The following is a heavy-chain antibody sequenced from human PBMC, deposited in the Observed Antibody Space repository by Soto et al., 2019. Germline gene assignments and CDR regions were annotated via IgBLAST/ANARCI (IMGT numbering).Heavy chain of an antibody. CDR2: VDFSGNS. CDR1: GGSINTYY. J-gene: IGHJ4*02. V-gene: IGHV4-59*01. D-gene: IGHD5-12*01. Sequence: SETLSLTCTVSGGSINTYYWCWIRMPPGPGLERVGYVDFSGNSDSSPSLKRRGTISIDAYKYQDQLKLNFGTAAAADVSYCGRNWSSVASRCHFDYWGQGIPVTVSS. CDR3: GRNWSSVASRCHFDY.